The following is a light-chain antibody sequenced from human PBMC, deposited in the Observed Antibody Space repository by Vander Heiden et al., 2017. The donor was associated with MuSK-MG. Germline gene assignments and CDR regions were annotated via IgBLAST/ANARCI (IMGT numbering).Light chain of an antibody. CDR3: QQRSNWPPIT. CDR2: DAS. J-gene: IGKJ5*01. CDR1: QSVSSY. Sequence: ATLSCRASQSVSSYLAWYQQQPGQAPRLLIYDASNRATGIPARFSGSGSGTDFTLTISSLEPEDFAVYYCQQRSNWPPITFGQGTRLEIK. V-gene: IGKV3-11*01.